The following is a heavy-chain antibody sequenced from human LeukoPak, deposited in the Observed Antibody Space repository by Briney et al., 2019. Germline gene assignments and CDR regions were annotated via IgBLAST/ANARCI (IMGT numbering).Heavy chain of an antibody. CDR2: IIPIFGTA. J-gene: IGHJ4*02. CDR3: AHRAPDFWSGYYYFDY. Sequence: SVKVSCKASGGTFSSYAISWVRQAPGRGLEWMGGIIPIFGTANYAQKFQGRVTITADESTSTAYMELSSLRSEDTAVYYCAHRAPDFWSGYYYFDYWGQGTLVTVSS. D-gene: IGHD3-3*01. CDR1: GGTFSSYA. V-gene: IGHV1-69*13.